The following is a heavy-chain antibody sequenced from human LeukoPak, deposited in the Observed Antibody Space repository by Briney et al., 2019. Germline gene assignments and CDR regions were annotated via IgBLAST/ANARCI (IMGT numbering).Heavy chain of an antibody. CDR1: SDSISSYY. V-gene: IGHV4-59*08. CDR3: ARHEKLGQFDY. CDR2: VYYSGST. D-gene: IGHD3-10*01. Sequence: PSETLSLTCTVSSDSISSYYWSWIRQPPGKGLEWIGYVYYSGSTNYNASLKSRVTISVDTSKNQFSLKLSSVTAADTAVYYCARHEKLGQFDYWGQGTLVTVSS. J-gene: IGHJ4*02.